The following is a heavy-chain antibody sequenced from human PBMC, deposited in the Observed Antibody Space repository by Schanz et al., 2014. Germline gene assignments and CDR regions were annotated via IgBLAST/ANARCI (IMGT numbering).Heavy chain of an antibody. CDR1: GASISGSSDY. Sequence: QLQLQESGPGLVKPSETLSLTCTVSGASISGSSDYWGWIRQSPGKGLEWIGSIYYSGSTYYNPSLKSRVTISVDTSKNQFSLRLNSVIAADTAVYYCARGGGGWNFYGMDVWGQGTTVTVSS. D-gene: IGHD3-16*01. J-gene: IGHJ6*02. CDR2: IYYSGST. CDR3: ARGGGGWNFYGMDV. V-gene: IGHV4-39*07.